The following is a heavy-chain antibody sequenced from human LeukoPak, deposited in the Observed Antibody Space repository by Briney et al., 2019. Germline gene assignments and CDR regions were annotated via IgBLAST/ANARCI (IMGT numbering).Heavy chain of an antibody. Sequence: GESLKISCKGSGYSFSNYWIGWVRQMPGKGLEWMGIIYPTDSDTRYSPSFEGQVTISVDKSLSTAYLQWSSLKASDTAIYYCARHNGNTYGYYWGQGTLVTVSS. CDR3: ARHNGNTYGYY. CDR1: GYSFSNYW. D-gene: IGHD5-24*01. CDR2: IYPTDSDT. J-gene: IGHJ4*02. V-gene: IGHV5-51*01.